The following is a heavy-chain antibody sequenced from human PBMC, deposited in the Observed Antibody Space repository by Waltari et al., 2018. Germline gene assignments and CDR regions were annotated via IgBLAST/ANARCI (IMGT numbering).Heavy chain of an antibody. Sequence: DVQLVESGGGLVQPGGSLRLSCAASGFSFSEDSMNWVRQAPGKGLEVFSYVRGGSTDINCADSVKGRFTISRDDAKNSLYLQMNSLSAEDTATYYCVRDHFWSFDMWGLGTMVTVSS. CDR3: VRDHFWSFDM. J-gene: IGHJ3*02. CDR1: GFSFSEDS. CDR2: VRGGSTDI. D-gene: IGHD3-3*02. V-gene: IGHV3-48*01.